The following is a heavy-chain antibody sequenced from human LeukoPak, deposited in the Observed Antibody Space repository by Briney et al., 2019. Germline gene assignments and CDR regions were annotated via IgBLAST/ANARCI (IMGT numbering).Heavy chain of an antibody. V-gene: IGHV3-48*01. CDR2: ISSSSSPI. Sequence: GGSLRLSCAASGFTFSSFTMNWVRQAPGKGLEWVSYISSSSSPIYYADSVKGRFTLSRDNSKNTVYLEMNSLRPEDTAVYYCAKDYIISSSPIYYYDSWGQGALVTVSS. D-gene: IGHD6-6*01. J-gene: IGHJ4*02. CDR3: AKDYIISSSPIYYYDS. CDR1: GFTFSSFT.